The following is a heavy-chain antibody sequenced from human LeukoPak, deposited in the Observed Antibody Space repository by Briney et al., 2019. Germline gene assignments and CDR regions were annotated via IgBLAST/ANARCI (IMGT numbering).Heavy chain of an antibody. CDR1: GGSISSGSYY. V-gene: IGHV4-61*01. CDR2: IYYSGST. D-gene: IGHD1-26*01. CDR3: ARGSHGGSYYYLYY. Sequence: TSETLSLTCTVSGGSISSGSYYWSWIRQPPGKGLEWIGYIYYSGSTNYNPSLKSRVTISVDTSKNQFSLKLSSVTAADTAVYYCARGSHGGSYYYLYYWGQGTLVTVSS. J-gene: IGHJ4*02.